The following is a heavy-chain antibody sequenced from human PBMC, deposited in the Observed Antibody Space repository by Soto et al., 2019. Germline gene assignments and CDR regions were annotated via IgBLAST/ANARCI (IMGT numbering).Heavy chain of an antibody. CDR3: ARAYTGRLPRRADYYYAMDA. D-gene: IGHD2-2*02. Sequence: XGSLRLSCATAGVTFSNFDMHWVRQVPGKGLDWVSAIGAARDPYYLGSVKGRFTISRENAKNSVYLQMNDLRAGDSAVYYCARAYTGRLPRRADYYYAMDAWGQGTTVTVSS. CDR1: GVTFSNFD. J-gene: IGHJ6*02. V-gene: IGHV3-13*05. CDR2: IGAARDP.